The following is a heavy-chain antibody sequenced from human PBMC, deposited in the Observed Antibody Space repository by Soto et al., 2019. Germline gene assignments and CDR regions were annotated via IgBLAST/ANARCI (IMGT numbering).Heavy chain of an antibody. CDR2: LNHSGST. J-gene: IGHJ5*02. CDR3: VRDGAGAYGLGWFGP. CDR1: GDPISRGCYY. Sequence: QVQLQESGPGLVKPSQTLSLSCTVSGDPISRGCYYWTWIRQHPRKGREWIGYLNHSGSTNYNPSLKTPITISVDTSKNQLALEMTNVTAADAAVYYWVRDGAGAYGLGWFGPCGQGIPVTVSS. V-gene: IGHV4-31*01. D-gene: IGHD2-21*01.